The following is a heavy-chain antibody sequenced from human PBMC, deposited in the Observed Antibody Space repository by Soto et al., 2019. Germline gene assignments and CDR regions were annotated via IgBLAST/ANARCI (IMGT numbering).Heavy chain of an antibody. CDR2: INHSGST. J-gene: IGHJ4*02. CDR1: GGSFSGYY. V-gene: IGHV4-34*01. D-gene: IGHD1-26*01. Sequence: QVQLQQWGAGLLKPSETLSLTCAVYGGSFSGYYWSWIRQPPGKGLEWIGEINHSGSTNYNPSLKSRVTISVDTSKNQFSLKLSSVTAADTAVYYCARGGKWELLGTGFDYWGQGTLVTVSS. CDR3: ARGGKWELLGTGFDY.